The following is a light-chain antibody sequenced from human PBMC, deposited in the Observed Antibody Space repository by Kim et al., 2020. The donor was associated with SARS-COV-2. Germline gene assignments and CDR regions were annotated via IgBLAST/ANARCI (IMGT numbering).Light chain of an antibody. CDR1: QSVGAS. CDR2: DAS. V-gene: IGKV3-11*01. Sequence: EIVLTQSPATLSLSPGERATLSCRASQSVGASLGWYQQKPGQAPRLLIYDASNRATGIPARFSGSGSGTDFTLTISSLEPEDFAVYYCQHRADWPLTFVGGTKVYIK. CDR3: QHRADWPLT. J-gene: IGKJ4*01.